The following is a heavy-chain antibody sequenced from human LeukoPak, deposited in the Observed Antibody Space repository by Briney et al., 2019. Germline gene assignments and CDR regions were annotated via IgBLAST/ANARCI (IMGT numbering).Heavy chain of an antibody. CDR1: GFTFSSYA. J-gene: IGHJ5*02. V-gene: IGHV3-30-3*01. D-gene: IGHD5-18*01. CDR3: ASLEYAAMGFDP. CDR2: ISYDGTNK. Sequence: GGSLRLSCAASGFTFSSYAMHWVRQAAGKGLEWVAIISYDGTNKYYADSVKGRFTISRDNSKNTLYLQMNSLRAEDTAVYYCASLEYAAMGFDPWGQGTLVTVSS.